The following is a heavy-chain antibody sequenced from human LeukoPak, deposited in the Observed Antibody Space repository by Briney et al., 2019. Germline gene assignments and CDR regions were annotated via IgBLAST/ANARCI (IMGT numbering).Heavy chain of an antibody. J-gene: IGHJ4*02. CDR3: ARDGPTAAPFDY. CDR1: GYRFTSYD. V-gene: IGHV1-46*01. Sequence: ASVKVSCKASGYRFTSYDMHWVRQAPGQGLEWMGIINAGGGSTSYTQRFQGRVAMTRETSTTTVYMEVNSLTSEDTAVYFCARDGPTAAPFDYWGQGTLVTVSS. CDR2: INAGGGST. D-gene: IGHD2-2*01.